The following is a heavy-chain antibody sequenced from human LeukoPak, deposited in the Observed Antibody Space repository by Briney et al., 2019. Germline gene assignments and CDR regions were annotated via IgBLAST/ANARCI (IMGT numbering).Heavy chain of an antibody. CDR3: ARADYDTSASTRKQIDY. D-gene: IGHD3-22*01. CDR2: MNPNSGNT. V-gene: IGHV1-8*01. CDR1: GYTFTSYD. Sequence: ASVKVSCKASGYTFTSYDINWVRQATGQGLEWMGWMNPNSGNTAYAQKFQGRVTMTRNTSITPINTAYMELSSLRSEDTAVYYCARADYDTSASTRKQIDYWGQGTLVTVSS. J-gene: IGHJ4*02.